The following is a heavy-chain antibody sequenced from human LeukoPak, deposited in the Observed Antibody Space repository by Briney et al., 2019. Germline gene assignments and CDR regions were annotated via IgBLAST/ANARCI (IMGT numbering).Heavy chain of an antibody. V-gene: IGHV3-30*04. CDR3: ARGWGGSSFYYYYYMDV. Sequence: GGSLRLSCAASGFTLSSYAMHWVRQAPGKGLEWVAVISYDGSNKYYADSVKGRFTISRDNSKNTLYLQMNSLRAEDTAVYYCARGWGGSSFYYYYYMDVWGKGTTVTVSS. J-gene: IGHJ6*03. CDR2: ISYDGSNK. CDR1: GFTLSSYA. D-gene: IGHD3-16*01.